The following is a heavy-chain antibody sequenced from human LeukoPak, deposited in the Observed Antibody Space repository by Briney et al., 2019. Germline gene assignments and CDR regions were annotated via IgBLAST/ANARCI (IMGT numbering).Heavy chain of an antibody. D-gene: IGHD6-13*01. Sequence: SETLSLTCSVPGGSVSSSSYYWSWIRQPPGKGLEWIGYIYYTGNTNYNPSLKSRVTISIDTSRNQFSLKLSSVTAADTAVYYCARGAHEAAGVLNYWGQGSLVTVSS. J-gene: IGHJ4*02. CDR3: ARGAHEAAGVLNY. V-gene: IGHV4-61*01. CDR2: IYYTGNT. CDR1: GGSVSSSSYY.